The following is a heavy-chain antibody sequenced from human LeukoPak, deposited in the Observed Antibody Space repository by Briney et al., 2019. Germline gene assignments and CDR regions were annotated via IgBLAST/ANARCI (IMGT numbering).Heavy chain of an antibody. Sequence: SETLSLTCTVSGGSISSSSYYWGWIRQPPGKGLEWIGSIYYSGSTYYNPSLKSRVTISVDTSKNQFSLKLSSVTAADTAVYYCARDTPDPFDYWGQGTLVTVSS. CDR1: GGSISSSSYY. CDR2: IYYSGST. J-gene: IGHJ4*02. V-gene: IGHV4-39*07. CDR3: ARDTPDPFDY.